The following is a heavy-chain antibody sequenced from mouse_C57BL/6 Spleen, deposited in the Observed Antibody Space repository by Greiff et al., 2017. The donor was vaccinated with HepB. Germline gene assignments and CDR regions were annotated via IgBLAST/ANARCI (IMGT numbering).Heavy chain of an antibody. CDR3: TTWTTVVAYYYAMDY. D-gene: IGHD1-1*01. J-gene: IGHJ4*01. CDR2: IDPENGDT. Sequence: EVQLQQSGAELVRPGASVKLSCTASGFNIKDDYMHWVKQRPEQGLEWIGWIDPENGDTEYASKFQGKATITADTSSNTAYLQLSSLTSEDHAVYYCTTWTTVVAYYYAMDYWGQGTSVTVSS. V-gene: IGHV14-4*01. CDR1: GFNIKDDY.